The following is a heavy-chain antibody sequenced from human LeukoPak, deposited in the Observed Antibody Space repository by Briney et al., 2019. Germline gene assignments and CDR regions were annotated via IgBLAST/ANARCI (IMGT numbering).Heavy chain of an antibody. J-gene: IGHJ5*02. CDR2: IKQDGSEK. CDR3: ARPLMYYYGSETYFWFDP. V-gene: IGHV3-7*01. Sequence: GGSLRLSCAASGFTFTTYWMGWVRQAPGKGLEWVANIKQDGSEKYYVDSVKGRFTISRDNAKTSLYLQMNSLRAEDTAMYYCARPLMYYYGSETYFWFDPWGQGTLVTVSS. D-gene: IGHD3-10*01. CDR1: GFTFTTYW.